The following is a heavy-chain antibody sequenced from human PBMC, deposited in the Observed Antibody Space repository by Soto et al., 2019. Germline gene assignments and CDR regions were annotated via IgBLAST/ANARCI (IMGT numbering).Heavy chain of an antibody. CDR1: GFTFSSYA. CDR2: ISYDGSNK. V-gene: IGHV3-30-3*01. D-gene: IGHD2-15*01. Sequence: QVQLVESGGGVVQPGRSLRLSCAASGFTFSSYAMHWVRQAPGKGLEWVAIISYDGSNKYYADSVKGRFTISRDNSKNTLYLQMNSLRVEDTAVYYCARYGSDNGGIAFDYWGQGTLVTVS. CDR3: ARYGSDNGGIAFDY. J-gene: IGHJ4*02.